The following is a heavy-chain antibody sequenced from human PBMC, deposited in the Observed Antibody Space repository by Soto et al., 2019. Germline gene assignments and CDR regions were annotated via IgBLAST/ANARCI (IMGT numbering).Heavy chain of an antibody. V-gene: IGHV3-23*01. Sequence: VQLLESGGGLVQPGGSLRLSCAASGFTFSSYAMSWVRQAPGXGLEWVSAISGSGGSTYYADSVKGRFTISRXXSXXXXXXXXXSLRAEDTAVYYCAKGRIAARPPDYWGQGTLVTVSS. J-gene: IGHJ4*02. D-gene: IGHD6-6*01. CDR3: AKGRIAARPPDY. CDR1: GFTFSSYA. CDR2: ISGSGGST.